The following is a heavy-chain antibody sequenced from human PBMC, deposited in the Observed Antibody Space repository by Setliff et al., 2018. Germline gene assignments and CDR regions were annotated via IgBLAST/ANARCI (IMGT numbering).Heavy chain of an antibody. CDR1: GYTFTSYY. Sequence: ASVKVSCKASGYTFTSYYMHWVRQAPGQGLEWMGIINPSGGSTSYAQKFQGRVTMTRGTSTSTVYMELSSLRSEDTAVYYCAREAKRNVVVVVAATPVYWGQGTLVTVSS. CDR2: INPSGGST. J-gene: IGHJ4*02. D-gene: IGHD2-15*01. V-gene: IGHV1-46*01. CDR3: AREAKRNVVVVVAATPVY.